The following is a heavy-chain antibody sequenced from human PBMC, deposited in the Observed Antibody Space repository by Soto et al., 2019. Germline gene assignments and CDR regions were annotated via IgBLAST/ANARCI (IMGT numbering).Heavy chain of an antibody. CDR1: GGSISSGGTGSY. CDR3: ASGHDAYKVRY. Sequence: QVQLQESGPGLVKPSQTLSLTCTVSGGSISSGGTGSYWTWIRQLPGKGLEWIGYIYYTGNTYYNPSLKSRPTISIDTSENQFSLKLTSVTAADTAVYFCASGHDAYKVRYWGQGTPVTASS. J-gene: IGHJ4*02. CDR2: IYYTGNT. D-gene: IGHD1-1*01. V-gene: IGHV4-31*03.